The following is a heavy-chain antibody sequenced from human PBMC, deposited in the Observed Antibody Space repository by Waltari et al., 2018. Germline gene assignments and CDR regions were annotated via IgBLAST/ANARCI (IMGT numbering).Heavy chain of an antibody. D-gene: IGHD6-19*01. J-gene: IGHJ1*01. V-gene: IGHV4-61*02. CDR2: IYTSGST. CDR1: GGSISSGSYY. CDR3: ARTGIAVTGYFQH. Sequence: QVQLQESGPGLVKPSQTLSLTCTVSGGSISSGSYYWRWIRQPAGKGLEWIGRIYTSGSTNYNPSLKSRVTISVDTSKNQFSLKLSSVTAADTAVYYCARTGIAVTGYFQHWGQGTLVTVSS.